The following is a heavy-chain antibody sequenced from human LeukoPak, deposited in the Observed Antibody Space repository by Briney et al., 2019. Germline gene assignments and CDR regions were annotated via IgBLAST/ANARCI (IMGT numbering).Heavy chain of an antibody. CDR3: ARGRHDITMIVVVMTSVSYYLDV. Sequence: PETLSLTCAVYGGSFSGYHWTWIRQSPGKGLEWIGDINPSGSTYYNPSLKSRLTISVDTSKNQFSLELRSVTAADTAVYYCARGRHDITMIVVVMTSVSYYLDVWGKGTTVTVS. D-gene: IGHD3-22*01. CDR2: INPSGST. J-gene: IGHJ6*03. CDR1: GGSFSGYH. V-gene: IGHV4-34*01.